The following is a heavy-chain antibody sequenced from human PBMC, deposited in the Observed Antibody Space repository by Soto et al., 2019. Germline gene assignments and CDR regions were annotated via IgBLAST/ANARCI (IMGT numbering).Heavy chain of an antibody. CDR2: INHSGST. D-gene: IGHD5-18*01. V-gene: IGHV4-34*01. CDR3: ARLVDTAIQNWFDP. CDR1: GGAFRGYY. J-gene: IGHJ5*02. Sequence: SETLSLTCAVFGGAFRGYYWSWVRPPPGKGLEWIGEINHSGSTNYNPSLKSRVTISVDTSKNQFSLKLSSVTAADTAVYYCARLVDTAIQNWFDPWGQGTLVTVSS.